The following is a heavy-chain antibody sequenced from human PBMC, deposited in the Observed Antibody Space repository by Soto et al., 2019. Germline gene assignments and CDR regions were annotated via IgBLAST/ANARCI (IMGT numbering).Heavy chain of an antibody. CDR3: ARGIAVAGTIDY. CDR2: INSDGSST. V-gene: IGHV3-74*01. D-gene: IGHD6-19*01. J-gene: IGHJ4*02. CDR1: GFAFSSYW. Sequence: TGGSLRLSCAASGFAFSSYWMHWVRQAPGKGLVWVSRINSDGSSTSYADSVKGRFTISRDNAKNTLYLQMNSLRAEDTAVYYCARGIAVAGTIDYWGQGTLVTVSS.